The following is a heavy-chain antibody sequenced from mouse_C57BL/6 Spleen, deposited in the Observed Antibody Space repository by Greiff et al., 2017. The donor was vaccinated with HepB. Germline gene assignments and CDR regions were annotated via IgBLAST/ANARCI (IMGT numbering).Heavy chain of an antibody. Sequence: EVKLQQSVAELVRPGASVKLSCTASGFHIKNTYMHWVKQRPEQGLEWIGRIDPANGNTKYAPEFQGKATITADTSSNTAYLQLSTLTTEDTAIYYCARLGLGQSFDYWGQGTTLTVSS. CDR3: ARLGLGQSFDY. CDR1: GFHIKNTY. CDR2: IDPANGNT. D-gene: IGHD4-1*01. V-gene: IGHV14-3*01. J-gene: IGHJ2*01.